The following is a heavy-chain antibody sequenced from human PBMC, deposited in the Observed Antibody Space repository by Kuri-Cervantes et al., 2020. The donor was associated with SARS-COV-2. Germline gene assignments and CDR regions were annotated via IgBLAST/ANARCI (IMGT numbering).Heavy chain of an antibody. J-gene: IGHJ6*02. CDR1: GFTLRRYA. CDR3: ASRFWSGYYQPYYYYGMDV. CDR2: ISYDGSNE. V-gene: IGHV3-30*01. D-gene: IGHD3-3*01. Sequence: LSLTCAASGFTLRRYAIHWVRQAPGKGLDWVAVISYDGSNEDYADSVKGRFTISRDNSKNTLNLQMNSLRAEDTAVYYCASRFWSGYYQPYYYYGMDVWGQGTTVTVSS.